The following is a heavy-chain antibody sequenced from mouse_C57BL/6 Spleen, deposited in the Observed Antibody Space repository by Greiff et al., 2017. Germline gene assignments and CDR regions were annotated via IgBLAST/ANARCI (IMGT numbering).Heavy chain of an antibody. CDR2: INPSTGGT. Sequence: EVQLQQSGPELVKPGASVKISCTASGYSFTGYYMNWVKQSPEKSLEWIGEINPSTGGTTYNQKFKAKATLTVDKSSSTAYMQLKSLTSEDSAVYYCARSEYYYGSSYWYFDVWGTGTTVTVSS. V-gene: IGHV1-42*01. CDR3: ARSEYYYGSSYWYFDV. CDR1: GYSFTGYY. D-gene: IGHD1-1*01. J-gene: IGHJ1*03.